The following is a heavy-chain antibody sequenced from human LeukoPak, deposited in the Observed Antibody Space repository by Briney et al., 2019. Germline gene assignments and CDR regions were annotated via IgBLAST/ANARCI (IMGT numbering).Heavy chain of an antibody. CDR3: ARVGYYDSSGYYTDDY. CDR1: GGSISSYY. J-gene: IGHJ4*02. Sequence: PSETLSLTCTVSGGSISSYYWSWIRQPPGKGLEWIGYIYYSGSTNYNPSLKSRVTISVDTSKNQFSLKLSFVTAADTAVYYCARVGYYDSSGYYTDDYWGQGTLVTVSS. CDR2: IYYSGST. V-gene: IGHV4-59*01. D-gene: IGHD3-22*01.